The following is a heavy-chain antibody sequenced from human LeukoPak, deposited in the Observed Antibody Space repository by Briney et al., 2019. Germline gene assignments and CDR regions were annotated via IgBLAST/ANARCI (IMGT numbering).Heavy chain of an antibody. CDR3: AREPETYYYDSSGPGSFDY. CDR2: INPSGGST. CDR1: GYTFTGYY. V-gene: IGHV1-46*01. J-gene: IGHJ4*02. Sequence: GASVKVSCKASGYTFTGYYMHWVRQAPGQGLEWMGIINPSGGSTSYAQKFQGRVTMTRDTSTSTVYMELSSLRSEDTAVYYCAREPETYYYDSSGPGSFDYWGQGTLVTVSS. D-gene: IGHD3-22*01.